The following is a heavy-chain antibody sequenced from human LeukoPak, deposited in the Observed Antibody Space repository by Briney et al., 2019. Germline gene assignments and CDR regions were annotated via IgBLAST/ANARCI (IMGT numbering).Heavy chain of an antibody. CDR1: GFTFSSYS. V-gene: IGHV3-21*01. J-gene: IGHJ5*02. Sequence: GGSLRLSCAASGFTFSSYSMNWVRQAPGKGLEWVSSISSSSSYIYYADSVKGRFTISRDNARNTLYLQMNSLRVDDTAVYYCAKSDWFDPWGRGTLVTVSS. CDR3: AKSDWFDP. CDR2: ISSSSSYI.